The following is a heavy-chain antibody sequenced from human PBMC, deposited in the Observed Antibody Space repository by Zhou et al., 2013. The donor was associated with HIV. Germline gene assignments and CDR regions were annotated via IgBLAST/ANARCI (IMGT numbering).Heavy chain of an antibody. Sequence: QVQLVQSGAVVERPGASVKVSCQASGYTFTNYDIHWVREATGQGLEWMGWVTPNSGKTGFAQKFEGRVTITTDESTSTAYMELSSLRSEDTAVYYCGGSPDYYYYYMDVWGKGTTVTVSS. CDR1: GYTFTNYD. CDR3: GGSPDYYYYYMDV. D-gene: IGHD6-6*01. CDR2: VTPNSGKT. J-gene: IGHJ6*03. V-gene: IGHV1-8*01.